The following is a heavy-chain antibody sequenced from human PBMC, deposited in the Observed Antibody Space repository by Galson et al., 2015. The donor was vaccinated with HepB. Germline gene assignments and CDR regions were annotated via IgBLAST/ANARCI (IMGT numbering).Heavy chain of an antibody. D-gene: IGHD3-10*01. CDR2: MSNAGDET. Sequence: SLRLSCAVSGFAVGTYGMHWVRQAPSRGLEWVALMSNAGDETYYADYVKGRFTVSRDNSKNTLFLHMKSLKVEDTALYYCARDLRGWVGEAQFDNWGQGTLVTVSS. J-gene: IGHJ4*02. V-gene: IGHV3-30*03. CDR3: ARDLRGWVGEAQFDN. CDR1: GFAVGTYG.